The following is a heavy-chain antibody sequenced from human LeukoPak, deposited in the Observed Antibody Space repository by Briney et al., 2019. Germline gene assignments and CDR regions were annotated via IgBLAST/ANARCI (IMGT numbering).Heavy chain of an antibody. Sequence: GGSRRLSCAASGFTFSSYSMNWVRQAPGKGLEWVSSISSSRSYIYYADSVKGRCTISRDSAKNSLYLQMNSLRAEDTAVYYCARDITYYYYMDVWGKGTTVTVSS. D-gene: IGHD1-14*01. CDR3: ARDITYYYYMDV. V-gene: IGHV3-21*01. J-gene: IGHJ6*03. CDR1: GFTFSSYS. CDR2: ISSSRSYI.